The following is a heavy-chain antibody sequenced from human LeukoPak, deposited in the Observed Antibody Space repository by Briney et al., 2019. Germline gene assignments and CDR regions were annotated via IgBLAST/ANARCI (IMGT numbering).Heavy chain of an antibody. J-gene: IGHJ5*02. CDR3: TRDWMTAMKINCFDP. CDR2: VSTYSDKT. V-gene: IGHV1-18*04. D-gene: IGHD2-21*02. Sequence: ASVKVSCKASGYTFSGHYMHWVRQAPGQGLEWVGWVSTYSDKTNSAQKFQGRVTMTRDTSTTTAFMELRSLTSDDTAVYYCTRDWMTAMKINCFDPWGQGTLVTVSS. CDR1: GYTFSGHY.